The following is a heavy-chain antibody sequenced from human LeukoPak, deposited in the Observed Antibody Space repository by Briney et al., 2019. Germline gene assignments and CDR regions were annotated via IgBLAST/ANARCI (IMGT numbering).Heavy chain of an antibody. CDR1: GFIFGVYG. CDR3: ARDRTSGWQDY. Sequence: GGSLRLSCAASGFIFGVYGMHWVRQAPGKGLEWVAVLGHDGGHEDYADSVKGRFIISRDNSKNTLYLQMNSLRAEDTAVYYCARDRTSGWQDYWGQGTLVTVSS. J-gene: IGHJ4*02. CDR2: LGHDGGHE. D-gene: IGHD6-19*01. V-gene: IGHV3-33*01.